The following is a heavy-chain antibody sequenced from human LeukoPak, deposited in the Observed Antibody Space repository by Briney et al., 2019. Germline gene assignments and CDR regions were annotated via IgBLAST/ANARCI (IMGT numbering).Heavy chain of an antibody. CDR1: GFTFSSYA. CDR2: IVGSGAGT. D-gene: IGHD6-19*01. J-gene: IGHJ3*02. CDR3: AKGYSSGWDLAFDI. Sequence: GGSLRLSCAASGFTFSSYAMTWVRQAPGKGLEWVSSIVGSGAGTFYADSVKGRFTFSRDNSKNTLQLEMNSLRAEDTAVYYCAKGYSSGWDLAFDIWGQGTMVTVSS. V-gene: IGHV3-23*01.